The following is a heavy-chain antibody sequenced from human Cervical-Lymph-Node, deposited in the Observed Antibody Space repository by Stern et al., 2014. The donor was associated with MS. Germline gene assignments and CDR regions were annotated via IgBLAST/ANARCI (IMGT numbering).Heavy chain of an antibody. Sequence: VQLQESGPGLVKPSQTLSLTCTVSGGSITSGTYYWSWIRQHPGKGLEWIGYISYIGITYYNPSLKSRVTISVDTSKNQFSLKLGSVTAADTAVYYCARAQRRIVGATKDAFDIWGQGTMFTVSS. J-gene: IGHJ3*02. CDR2: ISYIGIT. V-gene: IGHV4-31*03. CDR3: ARAQRRIVGATKDAFDI. CDR1: GGSITSGTYY. D-gene: IGHD1-26*01.